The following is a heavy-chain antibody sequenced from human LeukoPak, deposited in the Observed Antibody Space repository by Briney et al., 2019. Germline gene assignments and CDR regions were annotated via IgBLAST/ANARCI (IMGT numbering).Heavy chain of an antibody. Sequence: ASVKVSCKASGYAFTGYYMHWVRQAPGQGLEWMGWINPNSGGTNYAQKFQGRVTMTRDTSISTAYMELSRLRSDDTAVYYCARDEYYYDSSGYYSWFDLWGQGTLVTVSS. CDR2: INPNSGGT. CDR3: ARDEYYYDSSGYYSWFDL. J-gene: IGHJ5*02. CDR1: GYAFTGYY. D-gene: IGHD3-22*01. V-gene: IGHV1-2*02.